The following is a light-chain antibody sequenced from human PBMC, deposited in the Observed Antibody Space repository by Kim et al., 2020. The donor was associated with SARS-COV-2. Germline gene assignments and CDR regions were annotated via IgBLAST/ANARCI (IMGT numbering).Light chain of an antibody. J-gene: IGKJ5*01. CDR1: QSVSNY. CDR3: QHYDNWPS. Sequence: SLSPGERATLSCRASQSVSNYLAWYQQKPGQAPRLLIYGASTRATGIPASFSGSGSGTEFTLTISSLQSEDFAVYYCQHYDNWPSFGQGTRLEIK. CDR2: GAS. V-gene: IGKV3-15*01.